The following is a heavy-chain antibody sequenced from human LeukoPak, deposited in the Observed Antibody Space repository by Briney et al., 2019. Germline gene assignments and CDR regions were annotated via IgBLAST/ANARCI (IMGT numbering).Heavy chain of an antibody. V-gene: IGHV1-18*01. CDR1: GYTFTSYG. D-gene: IGHD3-10*01. CDR3: ARDIRWPLLWFGELSYYYYMDV. J-gene: IGHJ6*03. CDR2: ISAYNGNT. Sequence: ASVKVSCKASGYTFTSYGISWVRQAPGQGLEWMGWISAYNGNTNYAQKLQGRVTMTTDTSTSTAYMELRSLRSDDTAVYYCARDIRWPLLWFGELSYYYYMDVWGKGTTVTISS.